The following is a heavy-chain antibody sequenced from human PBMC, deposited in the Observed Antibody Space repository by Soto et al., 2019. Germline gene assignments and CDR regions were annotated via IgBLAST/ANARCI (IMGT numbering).Heavy chain of an antibody. CDR2: IIPIFGTA. CDR3: ARALTMVRGRGARYGMDV. V-gene: IGHV1-69*13. Sequence: WASVKVSCKASGGTFSSYAISWVRQAPGQGLEWMGGIIPIFGTANYAQKFQGRVTITADESTSTAYMELSSLRSEDTAVYYCARALTMVRGRGARYGMDVWGQGTTVTVSS. CDR1: GGTFSSYA. D-gene: IGHD3-10*01. J-gene: IGHJ6*02.